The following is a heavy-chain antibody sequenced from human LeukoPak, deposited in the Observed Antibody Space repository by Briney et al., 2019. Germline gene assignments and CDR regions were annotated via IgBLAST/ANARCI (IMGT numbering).Heavy chain of an antibody. V-gene: IGHV1-2*02. CDR3: AREDYYDSSGYYKNKEYFQH. D-gene: IGHD3-22*01. J-gene: IGHJ1*01. Sequence: ASVRVSCKASGYTFTGYYMHWVRQAPGLGLGWMGWIDPNSGGTNYAQMFQGRVTMTRDTSISTAYMELSRLRSDDTAVYYCAREDYYDSSGYYKNKEYFQHWGQGTLVTVSS. CDR1: GYTFTGYY. CDR2: IDPNSGGT.